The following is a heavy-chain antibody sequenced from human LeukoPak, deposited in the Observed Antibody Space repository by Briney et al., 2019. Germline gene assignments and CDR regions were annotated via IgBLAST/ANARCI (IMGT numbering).Heavy chain of an antibody. Sequence: SETLSLTCTVSSGSISSHYWSWIRQPPGKGLEWIGYVYYSGSANYNPSLKSRVTISVDTSKNQFSLKLSSVTAADTAVYYCARGRGTTVTTARFDYWGQGTLVTVSS. CDR2: VYYSGSA. CDR1: SGSISSHY. CDR3: ARGRGTTVTTARFDY. J-gene: IGHJ4*02. D-gene: IGHD4-17*01. V-gene: IGHV4-59*11.